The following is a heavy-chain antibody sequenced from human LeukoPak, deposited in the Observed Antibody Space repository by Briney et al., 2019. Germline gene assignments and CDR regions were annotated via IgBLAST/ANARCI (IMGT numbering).Heavy chain of an antibody. J-gene: IGHJ4*02. V-gene: IGHV3-49*04. Sequence: GGSLRLSCTASGFTFGDYAMSWVRQAPGKGLEWVGFIRSKAYGGTTEYAASVKGRFTILRDDSKSIAYLQMNSLKTEDTAVYYCTTYCSSTSCYVFDYWGQGTLVTVSS. CDR2: IRSKAYGGTT. CDR1: GFTFGDYA. D-gene: IGHD2-2*01. CDR3: TTYCSSTSCYVFDY.